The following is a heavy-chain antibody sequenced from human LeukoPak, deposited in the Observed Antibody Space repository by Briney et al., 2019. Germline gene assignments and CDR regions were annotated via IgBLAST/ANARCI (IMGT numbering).Heavy chain of an antibody. CDR1: GFTFSNYA. V-gene: IGHV3-23*01. CDR3: GKHQGSGGVGSGTGAFDI. J-gene: IGHJ3*02. Sequence: PGGSLRFSCAASGFTFSNYAMSWVRQAPGKGLEWVSGISGSGSNTYYADPVRGRFTISRDNSKSTLYLQMNSLRAEDTALYYCGKHQGSGGVGSGTGAFDIWGQGTMVTVSS. CDR2: ISGSGSNT. D-gene: IGHD3-16*01.